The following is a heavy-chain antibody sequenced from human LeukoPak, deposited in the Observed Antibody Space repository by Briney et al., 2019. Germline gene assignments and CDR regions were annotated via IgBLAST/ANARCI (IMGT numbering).Heavy chain of an antibody. V-gene: IGHV3-48*01. CDR1: GFPFSSYS. CDR3: ARSYTGYDL. CDR2: INSDSSAI. Sequence: GRTLRLSCAASGFPFSSYSMNWVRQAPGKGLDWISGINSDSSAIYYADSVKGRFTISRDNAKNSLYLQMNSLRAEDTAVYYCARSYTGYDLWGQGTLVTVSS. J-gene: IGHJ4*02. D-gene: IGHD5-12*01.